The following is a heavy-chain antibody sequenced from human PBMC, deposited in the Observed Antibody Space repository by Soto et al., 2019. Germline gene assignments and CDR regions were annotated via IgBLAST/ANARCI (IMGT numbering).Heavy chain of an antibody. V-gene: IGHV3-74*01. Sequence: PGWPLRLSCAASGFTFITYWMHWVRQAPGKGLVWVSRINSDGSSTSYADSVKGRFTISRDNAKNTLYLQMNSLRAEDTAVYYCARGLGGYDSSGYYYYYYGMDVWGQGTTVTVSS. J-gene: IGHJ6*02. CDR3: ARGLGGYDSSGYYYYYYGMDV. D-gene: IGHD3-22*01. CDR1: GFTFITYW. CDR2: INSDGSST.